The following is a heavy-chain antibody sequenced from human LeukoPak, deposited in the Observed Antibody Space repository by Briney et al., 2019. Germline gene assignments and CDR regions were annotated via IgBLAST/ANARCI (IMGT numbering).Heavy chain of an antibody. J-gene: IGHJ4*02. CDR2: ISGSGGST. V-gene: IGHV3-23*01. CDR3: VKPPFYDSSGYQYYFDY. D-gene: IGHD3-22*01. CDR1: GFTFSYYS. Sequence: GGSLRLSCTASGFTFSYYSMNWVRQAPGKGLEWVSYISGSGGSTYYADSVKGRFTISRDNSKNTLYLQMNSLRAEDTAVYYCVKPPFYDSSGYQYYFDYWGQGTLVTVSS.